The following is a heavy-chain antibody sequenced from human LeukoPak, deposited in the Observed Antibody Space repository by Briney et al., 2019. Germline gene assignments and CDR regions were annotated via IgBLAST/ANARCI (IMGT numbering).Heavy chain of an antibody. CDR2: VYYSGST. CDR3: ARAGLSGTAAGHWYFDL. D-gene: IGHD3-10*01. Sequence: SETLSLTCTVSGGSISNYCWSWIRQSPGKGLEWIGYVYYSGSTNYNPSLKSRVTISIDMSKNQFSLKLRSVTAADTALYHCARAGLSGTAAGHWYFDLWGRGTLVTVSS. V-gene: IGHV4-59*01. CDR1: GGSISNYC. J-gene: IGHJ2*01.